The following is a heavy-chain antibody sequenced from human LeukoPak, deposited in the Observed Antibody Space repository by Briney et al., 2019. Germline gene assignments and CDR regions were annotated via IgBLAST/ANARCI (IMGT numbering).Heavy chain of an antibody. Sequence: GGSLRLSCAATGFTFSSYSMNWVRQAPGKGLEWVSSISSSSSYIYYADSVKGRFTISRDNAKNSLYLQMNSLRAEDTAVYYCARRGIAVAGTDYWGQGTLVTVSS. CDR3: ARRGIAVAGTDY. CDR1: GFTFSSYS. J-gene: IGHJ4*02. V-gene: IGHV3-21*01. D-gene: IGHD6-19*01. CDR2: ISSSSSYI.